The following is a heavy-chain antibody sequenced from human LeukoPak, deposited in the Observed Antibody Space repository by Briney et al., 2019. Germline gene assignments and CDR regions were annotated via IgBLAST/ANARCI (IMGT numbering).Heavy chain of an antibody. V-gene: IGHV4-4*02. Sequence: QTSETLSLTCAVSGGSISSNNWWGWVRQPPGKGLEWIGEIYHSGSPNYNPSLKSRVTISVDKSRNHLSLNLSSVTAADTAVYYCARVNINNWHSCDYWGQGTLVTVSS. CDR3: ARVNINNWHSCDY. J-gene: IGHJ4*02. CDR1: GGSISSNNW. D-gene: IGHD1-1*01. CDR2: IYHSGSP.